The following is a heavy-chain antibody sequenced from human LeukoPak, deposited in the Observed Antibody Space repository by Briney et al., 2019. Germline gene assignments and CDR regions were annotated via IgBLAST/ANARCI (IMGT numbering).Heavy chain of an antibody. D-gene: IGHD3-22*01. Sequence: SVKVSCKASGGTFSSYAISWVRQAPAQGLEWMGGITPIFGTANYAQKFQGRVTITADKSTSTAYMELSSLRSEDTAVYYCARVGLNYYDPRGGDNWFDPWGQGTLVTVSS. CDR3: ARVGLNYYDPRGGDNWFDP. V-gene: IGHV1-69*06. CDR1: GGTFSSYA. J-gene: IGHJ5*02. CDR2: ITPIFGTA.